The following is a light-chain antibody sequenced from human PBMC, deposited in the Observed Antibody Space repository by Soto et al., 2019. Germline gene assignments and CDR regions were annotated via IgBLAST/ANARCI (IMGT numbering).Light chain of an antibody. CDR3: QQYVLSRWT. CDR2: GAS. Sequence: EFVLTQSPGTLSLSPGERATLSCRASQSVSSSYLAWYQQKPGQAPRLLIYGASSRATGIPDRFSGGGSGTDFALTISRLEPEDFAVYYCQQYVLSRWTFGQGTKVEIK. CDR1: QSVSSSY. V-gene: IGKV3-20*01. J-gene: IGKJ1*01.